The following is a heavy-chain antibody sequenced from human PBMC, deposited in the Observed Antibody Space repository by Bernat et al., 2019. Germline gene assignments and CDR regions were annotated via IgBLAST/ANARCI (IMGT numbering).Heavy chain of an antibody. CDR1: GFTFSTYA. J-gene: IGHJ4*02. D-gene: IGHD6-13*01. CDR2: ITDRGGGP. Sequence: EVQLLESGGGLEQPGGSLRLFCTASGFTFSTYAMTWVRQAPGKGLEWVSTITDRGGGPYYADSVHGRFTISRDNSKSTLYLQMNSRRAEDTALYYCAKGLASSWPGSDCWGQGTLVTVSS. V-gene: IGHV3-23*01. CDR3: AKGLASSWPGSDC.